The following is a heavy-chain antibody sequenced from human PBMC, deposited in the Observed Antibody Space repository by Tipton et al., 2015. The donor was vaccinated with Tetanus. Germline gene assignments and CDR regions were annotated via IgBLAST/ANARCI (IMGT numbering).Heavy chain of an antibody. CDR1: GGSISSGDYY. Sequence: TLSLTCTVSGGSISSGDYYWSWIRQPPGKGLEWIGYIYYSGSTYYNPPLKSRVTISVDTSKNQFSLKLSSVTAADTAVYYCARRRGVYSGSYFDYWGQGTLVTVSS. J-gene: IGHJ4*02. CDR2: IYYSGST. V-gene: IGHV4-30-4*01. CDR3: ARRRGVYSGSYFDY. D-gene: IGHD1-26*01.